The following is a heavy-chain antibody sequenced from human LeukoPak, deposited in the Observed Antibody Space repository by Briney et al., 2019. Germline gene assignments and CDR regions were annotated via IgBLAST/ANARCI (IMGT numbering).Heavy chain of an antibody. CDR1: GYSISSGYY. Sequence: SETLSLTCTVSGYSISSGYYWGWIRQPPGKGLEWIGSIYHSGSTYYNPSLKSRVTISVDTSKNQFSLKLSSVTAADTAVCYCARVEGGVWGFDIWGQGTMVTVSS. J-gene: IGHJ3*02. D-gene: IGHD2-8*02. V-gene: IGHV4-38-2*02. CDR3: ARVEGGVWGFDI. CDR2: IYHSGST.